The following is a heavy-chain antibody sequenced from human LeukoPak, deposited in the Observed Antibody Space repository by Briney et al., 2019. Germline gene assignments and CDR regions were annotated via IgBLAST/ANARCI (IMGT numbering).Heavy chain of an antibody. CDR3: AKSIAARPTRGFDP. CDR2: IYPGDSDT. CDR1: GYSFTAYW. Sequence: GESLKISCKSSGYSFTAYWIGWARQMPGKGLEWMGIIYPGDSDTTYSPSFQGQVTISVDKSISAAHLQWSSLKASDTAMYYCAKSIAARPTRGFDPWGQGTLVTVSS. V-gene: IGHV5-51*01. J-gene: IGHJ5*02. D-gene: IGHD6-6*01.